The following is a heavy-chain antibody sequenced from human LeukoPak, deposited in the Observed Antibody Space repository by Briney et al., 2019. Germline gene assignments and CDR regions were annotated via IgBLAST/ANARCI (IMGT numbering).Heavy chain of an antibody. CDR1: GFTFSAYS. Sequence: GGSLRLSCAASGFTFSAYSMNWVRQAPGKGLEWVSSISGSNIYINYADSVKGRFTISSDNARDSVSLQMNSLRAEDTAVYYCARALYDSSGYYFDYWGQGTLVTVSS. CDR3: ARALYDSSGYYFDY. V-gene: IGHV3-21*06. J-gene: IGHJ4*02. CDR2: ISGSNIYI. D-gene: IGHD3-22*01.